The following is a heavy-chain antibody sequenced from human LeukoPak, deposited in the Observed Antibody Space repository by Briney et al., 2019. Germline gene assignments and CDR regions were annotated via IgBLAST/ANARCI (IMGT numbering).Heavy chain of an antibody. CDR3: ARDGGLAPYSSSTPFNY. CDR2: IYSSGST. Sequence: GGSLRLSCAASGFTVSTNYMSWVRQAPGKGLEWVSVIYSSGSTYYADSVKGRFTIFRDNSKNTLYLQMNSLRAEDTAVYYCARDGGLAPYSSSTPFNYWGQGTLVTVSS. D-gene: IGHD6-6*01. CDR1: GFTVSTNY. J-gene: IGHJ4*02. V-gene: IGHV3-66*03.